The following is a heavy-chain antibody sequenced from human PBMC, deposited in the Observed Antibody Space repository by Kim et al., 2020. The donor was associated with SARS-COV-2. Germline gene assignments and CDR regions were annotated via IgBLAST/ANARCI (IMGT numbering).Heavy chain of an antibody. CDR1: GFTFDDYA. J-gene: IGHJ4*02. D-gene: IGHD1-7*01. CDR3: AKDDWNYSGGGVDY. CDR2: ISWNSGSI. Sequence: GGSLRLSCAASGFTFDDYAMHWVRQAPGKGLEWVSGISWNSGSIGYADSVKGRFTISRDNAKNSLYLQMNSLRAEDTALYYCAKDDWNYSGGGVDYWGQGTLVTVSS. V-gene: IGHV3-9*01.